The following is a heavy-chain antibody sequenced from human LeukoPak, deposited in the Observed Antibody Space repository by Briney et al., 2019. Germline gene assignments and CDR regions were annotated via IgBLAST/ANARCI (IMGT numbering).Heavy chain of an antibody. CDR1: GFTFSSYW. J-gene: IGHJ4*02. D-gene: IGHD4-17*01. Sequence: PGGSLRPSCAASGFTFSSYWMSWVRQAPGKGLEWVANIKQDGSEKYYVDSVKGRFTISRDNAKNSLYLQMNSLRAEDTAVYYCARVESTVTTNTVDYWGQGTLVTVSS. CDR3: ARVESTVTTNTVDY. V-gene: IGHV3-7*01. CDR2: IKQDGSEK.